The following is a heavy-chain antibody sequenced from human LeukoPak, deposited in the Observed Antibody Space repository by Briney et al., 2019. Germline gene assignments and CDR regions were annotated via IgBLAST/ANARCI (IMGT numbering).Heavy chain of an antibody. D-gene: IGHD1-26*01. Sequence: SETLSLTCNVSGGSLSLYYWSWVRQPAGKELEWIGRVYTSGSANYNPSLNSRVTMSLDTSKHQFSLRLTSVTAADTAAYYCASASRSPYGLDVWGQGTTVIVAS. CDR3: ASASRSPYGLDV. CDR1: GGSLSLYY. J-gene: IGHJ6*02. CDR2: VYTSGSA. V-gene: IGHV4-4*07.